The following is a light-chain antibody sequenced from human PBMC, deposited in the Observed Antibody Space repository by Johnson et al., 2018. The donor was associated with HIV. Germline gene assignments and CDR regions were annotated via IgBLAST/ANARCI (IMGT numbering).Light chain of an antibody. J-gene: IGLJ1*01. CDR1: SSNIGNNY. CDR3: GTWDSRLNSYV. CDR2: DNN. V-gene: IGLV1-51*01. Sequence: QSVLTQPPSVSAAPGQKVTISFSGSSSNIGNNYVSWYQQLPGTAPKLLIYDNNKRPSGIPDRFSGSKSGPSATLGITGLQPGDEADYYCGTWDSRLNSYVFGTGTKVSVL.